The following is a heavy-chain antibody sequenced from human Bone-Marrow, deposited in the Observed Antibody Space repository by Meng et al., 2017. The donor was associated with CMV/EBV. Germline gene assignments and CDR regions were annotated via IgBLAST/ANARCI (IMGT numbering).Heavy chain of an antibody. Sequence: SVKVSCKASGYTFTGYYMHWVRQAPGQGLEWMGWINPNSGGTNYAQKFQGRVTMTRDTSISTAYMELSRLRSDDTAVYYCARGGGVDGTVRYYGMDVWGQGTTVTVSS. V-gene: IGHV1-2*02. J-gene: IGHJ6*02. CDR2: INPNSGGT. CDR3: ARGGGVDGTVRYYGMDV. CDR1: GYTFTGYY. D-gene: IGHD6-19*01.